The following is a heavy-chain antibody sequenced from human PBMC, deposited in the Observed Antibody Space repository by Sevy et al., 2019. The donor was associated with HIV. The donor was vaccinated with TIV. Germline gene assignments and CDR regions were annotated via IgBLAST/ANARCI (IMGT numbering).Heavy chain of an antibody. CDR3: SNVGVSWSAFFDH. D-gene: IGHD1-26*01. CDR2: INGKSGDT. Sequence: ASVKVSCKASGYIFSDYHIHWARQAPGQRLDWVGWINGKSGDTENAEKFHGRVTMSRDTSISTAYMELTRLQSDDTAVYYCSNVGVSWSAFFDHWGQGTLVTVSS. V-gene: IGHV1-2*02. J-gene: IGHJ4*02. CDR1: GYIFSDYH.